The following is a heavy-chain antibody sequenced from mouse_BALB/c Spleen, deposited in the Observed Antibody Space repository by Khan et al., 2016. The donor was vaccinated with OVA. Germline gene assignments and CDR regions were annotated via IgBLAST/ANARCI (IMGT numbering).Heavy chain of an antibody. CDR1: GYTFTSYV. CDR2: IYPFNDAT. CDR3: GTVGSYYVSFVY. Sequence: EVQLQQSGPEVVKPGASVKMSCKASGYTFTSYVMHWVKQKPGQGLEWIGYIYPFNDATKFNEKFNGKATLTSDKSSSTAYMELSSLTSEDSAVYYCGTVGSYYVSFVYWGQGTLVTVSA. D-gene: IGHD1-1*01. J-gene: IGHJ3*01. V-gene: IGHV1S136*01.